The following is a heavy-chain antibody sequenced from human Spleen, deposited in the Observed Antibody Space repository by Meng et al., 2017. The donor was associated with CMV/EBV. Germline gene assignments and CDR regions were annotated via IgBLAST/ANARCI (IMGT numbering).Heavy chain of an antibody. Sequence: SETLSLTCTVSGGSISSSSYYWTWIRQPPGTGLEWIGEISPSGSTNYNPSLKSRITISVDTLKSQFSLKLNSVTAADTATYYCARGGQGSSSGFIWGQGTLVTVSS. CDR2: ISPSGST. D-gene: IGHD6-6*01. V-gene: IGHV4-39*07. J-gene: IGHJ4*02. CDR1: GGSISSSSYY. CDR3: ARGGQGSSSGFI.